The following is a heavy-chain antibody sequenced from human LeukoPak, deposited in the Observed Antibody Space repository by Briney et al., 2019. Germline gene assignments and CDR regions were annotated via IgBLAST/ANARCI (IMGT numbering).Heavy chain of an antibody. Sequence: SETLSLTCTVSGGSISGYYGSWIRQPPGKGLEWIGYIYYSGTTTYNPSLKSRVTISVDTSKNQFSLKLSSVTAADTAVYYCATRPYCGGDCYENWYFDLWGRGTLVTVSS. J-gene: IGHJ2*01. CDR2: IYYSGTT. CDR3: ATRPYCGGDCYENWYFDL. CDR1: GGSISGYY. V-gene: IGHV4-59*01. D-gene: IGHD2-21*02.